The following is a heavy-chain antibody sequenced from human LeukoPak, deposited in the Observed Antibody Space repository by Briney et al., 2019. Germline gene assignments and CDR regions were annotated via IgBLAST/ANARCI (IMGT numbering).Heavy chain of an antibody. V-gene: IGHV3-15*01. D-gene: IGHD3-3*01. Sequence: GGSLRPSCAASGFTFSNARMSWVRQAPGKGLEWVGRIKSKTDGGTTDYAAPVKGRFTISRDDSKNTLYLQMDSLKTEDTAVYYCTADQYYDFWSGYYGNIKFDCWGQGTLVTVSS. CDR3: TADQYYDFWSGYYGNIKFDC. J-gene: IGHJ4*02. CDR2: IKSKTDGGTT. CDR1: GFTFSNAR.